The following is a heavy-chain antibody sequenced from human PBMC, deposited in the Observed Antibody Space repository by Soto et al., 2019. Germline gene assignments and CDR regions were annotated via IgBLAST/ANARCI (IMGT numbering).Heavy chain of an antibody. CDR1: GGSFSGYY. J-gene: IGHJ6*02. V-gene: IGHV4-34*01. Sequence: SETLSLTCAVYGGSFSGYYWSWIRQPPGKGLEWIGEINHSGSTNHNPSLKSRVTISVDTSKNQFSLKLSSVTAADTAVYYCARGSALYYGMDVWGQGTTVTVSS. CDR2: INHSGST. CDR3: ARGSALYYGMDV.